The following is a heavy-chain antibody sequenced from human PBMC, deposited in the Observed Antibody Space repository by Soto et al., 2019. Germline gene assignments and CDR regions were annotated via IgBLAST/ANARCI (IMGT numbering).Heavy chain of an antibody. CDR3: AGNWTYGAFDI. Sequence: PGGSLRLSCAASGFAFSSYSMNWVGRAPGKGLEWVSSISSSSSYIYYADSVKGRFTISGDNAKNSLYLQMNSLRAEDTAVYYCAGNWTYGAFDIWGQGTMVTVSS. D-gene: IGHD1-7*01. J-gene: IGHJ3*02. CDR2: ISSSSSYI. CDR1: GFAFSSYS. V-gene: IGHV3-21*01.